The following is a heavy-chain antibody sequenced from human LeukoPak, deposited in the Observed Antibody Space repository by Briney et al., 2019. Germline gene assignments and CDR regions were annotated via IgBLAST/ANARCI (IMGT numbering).Heavy chain of an antibody. CDR3: ARHTRAAAAAGSDAFDI. Sequence: SETLALTCTVSVGSISSSSYYWGWIRQPPGKGLEWSGSIYYSGSNYYNPPLKSRVTVSVDTSKNQFSLKLSSVTAADTAVYYCARHTRAAAAAGSDAFDIWGQGTMVTVSS. CDR2: IYYSGSN. D-gene: IGHD6-13*01. J-gene: IGHJ3*02. V-gene: IGHV4-39*01. CDR1: VGSISSSSYY.